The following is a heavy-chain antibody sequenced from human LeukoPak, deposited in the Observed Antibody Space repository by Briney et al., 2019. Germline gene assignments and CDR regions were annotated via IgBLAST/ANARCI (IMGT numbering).Heavy chain of an antibody. CDR2: INHSGST. J-gene: IGHJ4*02. Sequence: PSETLSLTCAVYGGSFSGYYWSWIRQPPGKGLEWIGEINHSGSTNYNPSLKSRVTISVDTPKNQFSLKLSSVTAADTAVYYCASTGQVAGTVDYWGQGTLVTVSS. D-gene: IGHD6-19*01. CDR3: ASTGQVAGTVDY. CDR1: GGSFSGYY. V-gene: IGHV4-34*01.